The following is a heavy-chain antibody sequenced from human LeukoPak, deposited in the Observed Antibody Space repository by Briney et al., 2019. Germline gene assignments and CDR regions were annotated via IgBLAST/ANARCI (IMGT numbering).Heavy chain of an antibody. V-gene: IGHV4-59*01. CDR1: GGSISSYY. CDR3: ARTMVRGVRGAFDI. Sequence: PSETLSLTCTVPGGSISSYYWSWIRQPPRKGLGWIGYIYYSGSTNYNPSLKSRVTISVDTSKNQFSLKLSSVTAADTAVYYCARTMVRGVRGAFDIWGQGTMVTVSS. D-gene: IGHD3-10*01. CDR2: IYYSGST. J-gene: IGHJ3*02.